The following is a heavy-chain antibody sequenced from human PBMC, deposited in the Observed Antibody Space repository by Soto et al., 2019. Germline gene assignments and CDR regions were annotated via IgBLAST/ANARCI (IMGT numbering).Heavy chain of an antibody. CDR2: IYWDDDQ. Sequence: QITLKESGPTLVKPTQTLTLTCTFSGFSFSINGVAVGWIRQPPGQALEWLALIYWDDDQRYNPSLKNRLTITKDTSRNQVVITMTNMDPVDTATYYCAHKRDVSRGFKSWGQGTLVTVSS. CDR3: AHKRDVSRGFKS. CDR1: GFSFSINGVA. J-gene: IGHJ5*01. V-gene: IGHV2-5*02.